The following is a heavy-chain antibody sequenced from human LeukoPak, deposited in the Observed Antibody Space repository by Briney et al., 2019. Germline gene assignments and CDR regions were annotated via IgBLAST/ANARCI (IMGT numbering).Heavy chain of an antibody. D-gene: IGHD2-21*02. J-gene: IGHJ4*02. CDR3: TRDGSAYCGGDCYSQPFDY. V-gene: IGHV3-49*04. CDR1: GFTFGDYA. CDR2: IRSKAYGGAT. Sequence: GGSLRLSCTTFGFTFGDYAMSWVRQAPGKGLEWVGFIRSKAYGGATEYAASVKARFTISRDDSKSIAYLQMNSLKTDDTAVYYCTRDGSAYCGGDCYSQPFDYWGQGTLVTVSS.